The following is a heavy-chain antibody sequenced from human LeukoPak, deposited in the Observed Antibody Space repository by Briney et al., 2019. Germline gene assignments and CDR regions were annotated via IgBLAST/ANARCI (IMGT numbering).Heavy chain of an antibody. CDR3: VWWVGLRESDY. V-gene: IGHV4-4*02. CDR1: GGSISSSNW. CDR2: IYHSGST. D-gene: IGHD2-21*01. J-gene: IGHJ4*02. Sequence: SETLSLTCAVSGGSISSSNWWSWVRQPPGKGLEWIGEIYHSGSTNYNPSLKSRVTISVDKSKNQFSLKLSSVTAADTAVYYCVWWVGLRESDYWGQGTLVTVSS.